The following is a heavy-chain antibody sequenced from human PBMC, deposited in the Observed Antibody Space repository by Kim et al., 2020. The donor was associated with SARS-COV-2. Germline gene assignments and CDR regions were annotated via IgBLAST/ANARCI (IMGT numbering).Heavy chain of an antibody. CDR2: ISYDGSNK. J-gene: IGHJ4*02. V-gene: IGHV3-33*05. Sequence: LSLTCAASGFTFSSYGMHWVRQAPGKGLEWVAVISYDGSNKYYADSVKGRFTISRDNSKNTLYLQMNSLRAEDTAVYYCARGDYDSSGYISYWGQGTLVTVSS. CDR3: ARGDYDSSGYISY. CDR1: GFTFSSYG. D-gene: IGHD3-22*01.